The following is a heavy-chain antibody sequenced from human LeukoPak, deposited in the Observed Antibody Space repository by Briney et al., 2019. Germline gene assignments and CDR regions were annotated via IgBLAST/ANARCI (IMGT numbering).Heavy chain of an antibody. CDR3: ARDRTAADYGMDV. CDR1: GFTFSSYS. Sequence: GRSLRLSCAASGFTFSSYSMNWVRQAPGKGLGWVSSISSSSSYIYYADSVKGRFTISRDNAKNSLYLQMNSLRAEDTAVYYCARDRTAADYGMDVWGQGTTVTVSS. D-gene: IGHD6-13*01. J-gene: IGHJ6*02. CDR2: ISSSSSYI. V-gene: IGHV3-21*01.